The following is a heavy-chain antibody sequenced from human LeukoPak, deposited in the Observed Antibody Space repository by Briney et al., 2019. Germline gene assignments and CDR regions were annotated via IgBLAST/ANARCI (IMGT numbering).Heavy chain of an antibody. D-gene: IGHD2-15*01. J-gene: IGHJ5*02. CDR3: ARGVVVAGIWFDP. V-gene: IGHV3-66*01. CDR1: GFTVSSNY. CDR2: IYSGGST. Sequence: GRSLRLSCAASGFTVSSNYMSWVRRAPGKGLEWVSVIYSGGSTYYADSVKGRFTISRDNSKNTLYLQMNSLRAEDTAVYYCARGVVVAGIWFDPWGQGTLVTVSS.